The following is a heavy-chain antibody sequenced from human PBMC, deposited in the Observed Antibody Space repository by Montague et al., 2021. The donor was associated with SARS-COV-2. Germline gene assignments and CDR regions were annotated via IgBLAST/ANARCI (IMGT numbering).Heavy chain of an antibody. D-gene: IGHD3-22*01. J-gene: IGHJ3*02. V-gene: IGHV4-39*01. Sequence: YYNPSLKSRVTISVDTSKNQFSLKLSSVTAADTAVYYRAEFPTSYYYESKEAPATPDAFDIWGQGTMVTVS. CDR3: AEFPTSYYYESKEAPATPDAFDI.